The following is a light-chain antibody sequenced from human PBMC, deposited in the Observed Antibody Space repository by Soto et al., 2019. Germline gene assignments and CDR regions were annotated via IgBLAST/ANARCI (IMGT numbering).Light chain of an antibody. CDR3: GSRPSSDRHFV. V-gene: IGLV2-14*01. Sequence: QSALTQPASVSGSPGQSITISCTGTGSDIGDHYSVSWYQRHPDKAPQLIIYDVYSRPSGVSYRFSGSKSGYTASLTISGLQHEDEAEDYCGSRPSSDRHFVFGGGTKLTVL. J-gene: IGLJ2*01. CDR1: GSDIGDHYS. CDR2: DVY.